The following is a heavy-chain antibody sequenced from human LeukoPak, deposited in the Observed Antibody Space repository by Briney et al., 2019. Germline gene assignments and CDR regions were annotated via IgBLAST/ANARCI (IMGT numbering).Heavy chain of an antibody. CDR3: ARVLGAHRYGSIDH. CDR2: INPSSGST. J-gene: IGHJ4*02. D-gene: IGHD5-18*01. Sequence: ASVKASCKASGYTFTTYYMHWVRQAPGQGLEWMGIINPSSGSTSYAQKFQGRVTMTRDTSTSTVYMELSSLRSEDTAIYYCARVLGAHRYGSIDHWGQGTLVTVSS. V-gene: IGHV1-46*01. CDR1: GYTFTTYY.